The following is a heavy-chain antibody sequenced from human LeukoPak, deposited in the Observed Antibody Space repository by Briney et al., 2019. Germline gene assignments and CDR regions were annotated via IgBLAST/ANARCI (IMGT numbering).Heavy chain of an antibody. CDR3: AKRSVVIRVILVGFHKEANYFDS. D-gene: IGHD3-22*01. CDR2: ISGSGGRT. V-gene: IGHV3-23*01. Sequence: GGSLRLSCAVSGITLSNYGMSWVRQAPGKGLEWVAGISGSGGRTNYADSVKGRFTVSRDNPKNTLYLQMNSLSAEDTAVYFCAKRSVVIRVILVGFHKEANYFDSWGQGALVTVSS. J-gene: IGHJ4*02. CDR1: GITLSNYG.